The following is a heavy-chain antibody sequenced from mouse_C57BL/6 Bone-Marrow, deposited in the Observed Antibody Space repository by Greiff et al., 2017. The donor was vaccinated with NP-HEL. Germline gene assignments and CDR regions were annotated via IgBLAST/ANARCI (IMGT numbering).Heavy chain of an antibody. Sequence: QVQLKQPGAELVKPGASVKLSCKASGYTFTSYLMHWVKQRPGRGLEWIGRIDSNSGGTKYNEKFKSKATLTVDKPSSTAYMQLNSLTSEDSAVYYCARYYYGSSSFDYWGQGTTLTVSS. D-gene: IGHD1-1*01. CDR2: IDSNSGGT. CDR1: GYTFTSYL. CDR3: ARYYYGSSSFDY. J-gene: IGHJ2*01. V-gene: IGHV1-72*01.